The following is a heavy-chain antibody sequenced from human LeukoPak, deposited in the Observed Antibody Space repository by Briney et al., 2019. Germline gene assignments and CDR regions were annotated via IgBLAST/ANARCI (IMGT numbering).Heavy chain of an antibody. CDR3: ARVIFDGDYSDY. CDR1: GFTFSSSA. J-gene: IGHJ4*02. CDR2: ISNNGGYT. V-gene: IGHV3-23*01. D-gene: IGHD4-17*01. Sequence: PGGSLRLSCAASGFTFSSSAMSWVRQAPGKGLEWVSAISNNGGYTYYADSVQGRFTISRDNSKNTLYLQMNSLRAEDTAVYYCARVIFDGDYSDYWGQGTLVTVSS.